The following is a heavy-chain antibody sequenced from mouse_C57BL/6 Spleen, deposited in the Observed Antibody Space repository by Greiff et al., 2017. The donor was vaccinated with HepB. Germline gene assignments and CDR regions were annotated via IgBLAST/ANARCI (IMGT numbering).Heavy chain of an antibody. CDR2: IYPGSGST. V-gene: IGHV1-55*01. CDR1: GYTFTSYW. CDR3: AREDYGNHAWFAY. Sequence: QVQLKQPGAELVKPGASVKMSCKASGYTFTSYWITWVKQRPGQGLEWIGDIYPGSGSTNYNEKFKSKATLTVDTSSSTAYMQLSSLTSEDSAVYYCAREDYGNHAWFAYWGQGTLVTVSA. D-gene: IGHD2-1*01. J-gene: IGHJ3*01.